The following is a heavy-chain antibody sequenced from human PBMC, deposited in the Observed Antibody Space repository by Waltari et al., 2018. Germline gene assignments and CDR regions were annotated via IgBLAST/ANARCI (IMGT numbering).Heavy chain of an antibody. J-gene: IGHJ3*02. CDR2: IYYSGST. Sequence: QVQLQESGPGLVKPSETLSLTCTVSGGSISSHYWCWIRQPPGKGMEWIGYIYYSGSTSYNPSLKSRVTISVDTSKNQVSLKLSSVTAADTAVYYCARSSLDAFDIWGQGTMVTVSS. V-gene: IGHV4-59*11. CDR1: GGSISSHY. CDR3: ARSSLDAFDI.